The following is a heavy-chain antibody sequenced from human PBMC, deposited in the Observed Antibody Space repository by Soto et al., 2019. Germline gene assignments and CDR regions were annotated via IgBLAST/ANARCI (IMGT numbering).Heavy chain of an antibody. D-gene: IGHD4-17*01. V-gene: IGHV3-23*01. CDR1: GFTFSTYA. J-gene: IGHJ3*02. CDR2: ISNTGGST. CDR3: AHPRGYGVFDAVDI. Sequence: GGSLRLSCAASGFTFSTYAMNWVRQAPGKGLECVSAISNTGGSTFYAESVRGRFTISRDNSINTLYLQMTSLRTEDTAVYYCAHPRGYGVFDAVDIWGQGTMVTVSS.